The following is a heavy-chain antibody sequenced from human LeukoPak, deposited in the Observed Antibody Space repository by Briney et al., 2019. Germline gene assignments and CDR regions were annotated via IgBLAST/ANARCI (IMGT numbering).Heavy chain of an antibody. V-gene: IGHV3-7*05. CDR1: GFTLSTYW. CDR3: ARESAGGPDY. J-gene: IGHJ4*02. CDR2: IKPDGSEQ. D-gene: IGHD6-19*01. Sequence: PGGSLRLSCAASGFTLSTYWMSWVRQAPGKGLEWVANIKPDGSEQYYVDSVGGRFTISRDNAKNSLYLQMNSLRAEDTAIYYRARESAGGPDYWGQGTLVTVSS.